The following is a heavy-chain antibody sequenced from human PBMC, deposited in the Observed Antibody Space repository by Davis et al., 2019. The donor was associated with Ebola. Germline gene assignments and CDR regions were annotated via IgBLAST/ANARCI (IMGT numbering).Heavy chain of an antibody. J-gene: IGHJ4*02. CDR3: AKSPGGYYND. CDR1: GFTFSTTW. D-gene: IGHD1-26*01. Sequence: PGGSLRLSCEASGFTFSTTWMNWVRQAPGKGLMWVSRINGDATSTAYADSVRGRFTISRDNAKNTLYLQMDSLRAKDTAVYFCAKSPGGYYNDWGQGTLVTVSS. CDR2: INGDATST. V-gene: IGHV3-74*01.